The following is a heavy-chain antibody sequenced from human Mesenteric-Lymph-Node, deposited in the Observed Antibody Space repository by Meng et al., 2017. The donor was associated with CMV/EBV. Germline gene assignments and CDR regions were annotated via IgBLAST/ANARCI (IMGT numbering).Heavy chain of an antibody. J-gene: IGHJ4*02. D-gene: IGHD5-24*01. CDR2: ISSSSSSI. V-gene: IGHV3-21*06. CDR3: ARDLGVQRATLTLDS. CDR1: GFTFSNYA. Sequence: GESLKISCAASGFTFSNYAMNWVRQAPGKGLEWVSYISSSSSSIYYADSVKGRFTISRDNAKNSLYLQMNSLRTEDTAVYYCARDLGVQRATLTLDSWGQGTLVTVSS.